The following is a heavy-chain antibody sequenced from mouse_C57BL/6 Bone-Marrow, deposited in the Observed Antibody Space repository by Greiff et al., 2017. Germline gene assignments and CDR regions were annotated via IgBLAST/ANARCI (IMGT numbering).Heavy chain of an antibody. Sequence: QVQLKQPGAELVKPGASVKLSCKASGYTFTSYWMHWVKQRPGQGLEWIGMIHPNSGSTNYNEKFKSKATLTVDKSSSTAYMRLSSLTSGDSAVYCGARYSSYWYFDDWGTGTTLTVSS. CDR2: IHPNSGST. CDR1: GYTFTSYW. D-gene: IGHD1-1*01. CDR3: ARYSSYWYFDD. V-gene: IGHV1-64*01. J-gene: IGHJ1*03.